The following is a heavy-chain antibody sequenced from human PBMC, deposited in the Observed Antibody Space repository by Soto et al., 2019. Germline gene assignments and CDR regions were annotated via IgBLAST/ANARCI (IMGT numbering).Heavy chain of an antibody. D-gene: IGHD3-16*01. V-gene: IGHV4-30-4*01. CDR3: AIREGGVVLNGFDP. J-gene: IGHJ5*02. CDR2: IYYSGST. CDR1: GGSISSGDYY. Sequence: NPSETLSLTCTVSGGSISSGDYYWSWIRQPPGKGLEWIGYIYYSGSTYYNPSLKSRVTISVDTSKNQFSLKLSSVTAADTAVYYCAIREGGVVLNGFDPWGQGTLVTVSS.